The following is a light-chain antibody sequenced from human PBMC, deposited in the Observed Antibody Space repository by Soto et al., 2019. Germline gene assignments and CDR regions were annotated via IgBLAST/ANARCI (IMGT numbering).Light chain of an antibody. CDR1: SSNIGANYA. J-gene: IGLJ1*01. Sequence: QSVLTQPPSVSGAPGHRVTISCAGSSSNIGANYAVHSYQQLPGTAPKLLIYDYNKRPSGVPDRFSGSKSGTSASLAITGLQAEDEADYYCQSYDSSLTGWVFGTGTKVTVL. CDR2: DYN. V-gene: IGLV1-40*01. CDR3: QSYDSSLTGWV.